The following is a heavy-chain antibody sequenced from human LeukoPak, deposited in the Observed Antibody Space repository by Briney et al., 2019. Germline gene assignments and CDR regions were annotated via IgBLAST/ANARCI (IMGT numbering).Heavy chain of an antibody. Sequence: PGGSLRLSCAASGFTFSSYSMNWVRQAPGKGLEWVSSISSSSSYIYYADSVKGRFTISRDNAKNSLYLQTNSLRAEDTAVDYCASLQHNWFDPWGQGTLVTVSS. CDR2: ISSSSSYI. CDR3: ASLQHNWFDP. V-gene: IGHV3-21*01. D-gene: IGHD4-11*01. CDR1: GFTFSSYS. J-gene: IGHJ5*02.